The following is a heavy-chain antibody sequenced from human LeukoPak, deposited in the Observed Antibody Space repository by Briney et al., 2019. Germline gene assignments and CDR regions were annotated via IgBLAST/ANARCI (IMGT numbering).Heavy chain of an antibody. CDR2: INAGNGNT. Sequence: ASVKVSCKASGYTFTSYAMHWVRQAPGQRLEWMGWINAGNGNTKYSQEFQGRVTITRDTSASTAFMELSSLRSEDMAVYYCARYNWNDLDAFDIWGQGTMVTVSS. V-gene: IGHV1-3*03. J-gene: IGHJ3*02. CDR1: GYTFTSYA. D-gene: IGHD1-1*01. CDR3: ARYNWNDLDAFDI.